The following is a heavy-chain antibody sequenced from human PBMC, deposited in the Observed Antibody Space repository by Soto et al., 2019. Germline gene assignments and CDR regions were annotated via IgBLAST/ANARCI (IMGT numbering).Heavy chain of an antibody. D-gene: IGHD2-2*02. J-gene: IGHJ5*02. CDR3: AREGGIVVVPAAIGDNWFDP. V-gene: IGHV4-61*01. CDR1: GGSVSSGSYY. CDR2: IYYSGST. Sequence: SETLSLTCTVSGGSVSSGSYYWSWIRQPPXKGLEWIGYIYYSGSTNYNPSLKSRVTISVDTSKNQFSLKLSSVTAADTAVYYCAREGGIVVVPAAIGDNWFDPWGQGALVTVSS.